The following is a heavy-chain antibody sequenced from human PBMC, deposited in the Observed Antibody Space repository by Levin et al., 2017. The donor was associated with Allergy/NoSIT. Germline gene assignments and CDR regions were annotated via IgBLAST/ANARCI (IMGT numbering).Heavy chain of an antibody. CDR1: GFTFSKYA. J-gene: IGHJ4*02. Sequence: GGSLRLSCAASGFTFSKYAMNWVRQAPGKGLEWVSAISGNGGSTYYEDSVRGRFTISRDTSKNTLFLQMNSLRAEDTAVYYCAKSVDFLPNHFDYWGQGTLVTVSS. V-gene: IGHV3-23*01. CDR3: AKSVDFLPNHFDY. D-gene: IGHD2/OR15-2a*01. CDR2: ISGNGGST.